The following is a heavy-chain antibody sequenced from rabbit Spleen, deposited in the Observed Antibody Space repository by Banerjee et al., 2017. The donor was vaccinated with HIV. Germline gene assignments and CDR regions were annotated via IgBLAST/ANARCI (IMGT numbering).Heavy chain of an antibody. CDR2: TEPIFGTT. CDR3: VREAGYGGYGDGNL. CDR1: GFDFSNYY. J-gene: IGHJ4*01. D-gene: IGHD6-1*01. Sequence: QLVESGGGLVQPGGSLTLSCKASGFDFSNYYMTWVRQAPGKGLEWIGLTEPIFGTTYYANWVNGRFTISSHNAQNTLYLQLKSLTAADTATYFCVREAGYGGYGDGNLWGQGTLVTVS. V-gene: IGHV1S7*01.